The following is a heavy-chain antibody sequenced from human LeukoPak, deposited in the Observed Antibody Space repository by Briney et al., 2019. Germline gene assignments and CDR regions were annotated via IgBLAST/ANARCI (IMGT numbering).Heavy chain of an antibody. Sequence: SETLSLTCTVSGGSISSSSYYWGWIRQPPGKGLEWIGSIYYSGSTYYNPSLKSRVTISVDTSKNQFSLKLSSVTAADTAVYYCARGLISSYGYPYYFDYWGQGTLVTVSS. CDR3: ARGLISSYGYPYYFDY. D-gene: IGHD5-18*01. CDR2: IYYSGST. V-gene: IGHV4-39*07. J-gene: IGHJ4*02. CDR1: GGSISSSSYY.